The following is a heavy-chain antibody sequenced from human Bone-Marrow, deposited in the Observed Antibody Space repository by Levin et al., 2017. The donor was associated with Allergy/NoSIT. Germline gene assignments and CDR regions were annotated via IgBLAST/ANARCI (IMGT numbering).Heavy chain of an antibody. J-gene: IGHJ4*02. CDR3: ARVRGDGDYIFDY. CDR2: IWNDGSNK. Sequence: GESLKISCAASGFTFSNYGMHWVRQAPGKGLEWVAVIWNDGSNKYYADSVKGRFTISRDNSKNTLYLQMNSPRAEDTAVYYCARVRGDGDYIFDYWGQGTLVTVSS. V-gene: IGHV3-33*01. D-gene: IGHD4-17*01. CDR1: GFTFSNYG.